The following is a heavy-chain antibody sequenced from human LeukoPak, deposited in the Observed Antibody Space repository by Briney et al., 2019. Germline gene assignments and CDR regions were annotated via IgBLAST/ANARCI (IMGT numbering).Heavy chain of an antibody. CDR1: GFTFDDHA. D-gene: IGHD3-10*01. V-gene: IGHV3-21*01. CDR2: ISSSSSYI. CDR3: ARGGVFGRLGY. J-gene: IGHJ4*02. Sequence: GSLRLSCAASGFTFDDHAMNWVRQAPGKGLEWVSSISSSSSYIYYADSVKGRFTISRDNAKNSLYLQMNSLRAEDTAVYYCARGGVFGRLGYWGQGTLVTVSS.